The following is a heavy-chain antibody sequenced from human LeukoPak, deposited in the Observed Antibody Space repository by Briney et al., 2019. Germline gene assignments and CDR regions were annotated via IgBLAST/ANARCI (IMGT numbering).Heavy chain of an antibody. CDR2: ISAYNGNT. J-gene: IGHJ4*02. D-gene: IGHD6-13*01. CDR3: ARDPYSSGWYYSRSPLFDS. CDR1: GYTFTNYG. V-gene: IGHV1-18*04. Sequence: ASVKVSCKASGYTFTNYGISWVRQAPGQGLEWVGWISAYNGNTNYDQTLHGRVTMTTDTSTITASMQLRSLRSDDTAVYYCARDPYSSGWYYSRSPLFDSWGQGTLVTVSS.